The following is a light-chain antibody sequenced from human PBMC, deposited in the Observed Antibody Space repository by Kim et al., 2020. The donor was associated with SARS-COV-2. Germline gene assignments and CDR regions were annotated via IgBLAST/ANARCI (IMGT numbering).Light chain of an antibody. V-gene: IGKV1-39*01. CDR3: QQTSTPPLT. CDR2: TAS. J-gene: IGKJ4*01. CDR1: QPMNNY. Sequence: DIQMIQSPSSLSASVGDRVTITCRASQPMNNYLNWYQQKSGQAPKLLIYTASILQSGVPSRFSGSGSGTAFTLTISSLQPEDFATYYCQQTSTPPLTFGGGTKVDIK.